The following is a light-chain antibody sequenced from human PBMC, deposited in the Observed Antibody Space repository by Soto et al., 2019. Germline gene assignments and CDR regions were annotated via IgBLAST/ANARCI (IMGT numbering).Light chain of an antibody. Sequence: EIVLTQSPATLSLSPGERATLSCRASQSVTTYLAWYQQKPGQAPRLLIYDASNRAPGIPARFSGSGSGTEFSLTISSLQPDDFATYYCQQYNNYLYSFGQGTKLEIK. J-gene: IGKJ2*03. CDR3: QQYNNYLYS. CDR1: QSVTTY. V-gene: IGKV3D-15*01. CDR2: DAS.